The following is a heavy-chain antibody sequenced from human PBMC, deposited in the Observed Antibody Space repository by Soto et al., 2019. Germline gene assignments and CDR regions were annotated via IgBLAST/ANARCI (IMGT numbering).Heavy chain of an antibody. Sequence: SETLSLTCAVYGGSFSGYYWTWIRQPPGTGLEWIGEINHSGSTNYNPSLKSRVTISVDTSKNQFSLKLSSVTAADTAVYYCARGNSGSYAWFDPWGQGTLVTVSS. CDR3: ARGNSGSYAWFDP. V-gene: IGHV4-34*01. CDR2: INHSGST. D-gene: IGHD1-26*01. J-gene: IGHJ5*02. CDR1: GGSFSGYY.